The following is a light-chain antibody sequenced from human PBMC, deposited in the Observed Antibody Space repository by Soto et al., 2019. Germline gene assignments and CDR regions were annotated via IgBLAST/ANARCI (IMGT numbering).Light chain of an antibody. V-gene: IGKV3-11*01. CDR3: QHYNSYSEA. Sequence: EIVLTQSPATGSWSPVEVGTRSVMASQSVSNYLAWYQQKPGQAPRLLIYDASNRATGIPARFSGSGSGTDFTLTISSLEPEDFATYYCQHYNSYSEAFGQGTKVDIK. J-gene: IGKJ1*01. CDR1: QSVSNY. CDR2: DAS.